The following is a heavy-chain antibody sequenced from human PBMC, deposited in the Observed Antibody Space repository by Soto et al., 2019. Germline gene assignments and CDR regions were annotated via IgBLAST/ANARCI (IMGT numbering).Heavy chain of an antibody. CDR3: ARVGVFGVVSNTDGY. V-gene: IGHV1-18*01. CDR1: GYTLTSYG. Sequence: ASVKVSCKASGYTLTSYGISWVRQAPGQGLEWMGWISAYNGNKNYAQKLQGRVTMTTDTSTSTAYMELRSLRSDDTAVYYCARVGVFGVVSNTDGYWGQGTLVTVFS. CDR2: ISAYNGNK. J-gene: IGHJ4*02. D-gene: IGHD3-3*01.